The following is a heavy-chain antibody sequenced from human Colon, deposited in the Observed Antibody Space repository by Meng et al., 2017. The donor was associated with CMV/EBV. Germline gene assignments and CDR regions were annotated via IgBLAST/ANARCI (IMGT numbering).Heavy chain of an antibody. CDR2: IDGSNT. CDR3: AKMIFDIVPTKILGYFDY. Sequence: GESLKISCAAAGFTFGSYAMSWVRQAPGKGLEWLSTIDGSNTYYSDSVKGRFTISRDNSKNTLYLQMKSLRADDTADYYCAKMIFDIVPTKILGYFDYWGQGTLVTVSS. CDR1: GFTFGSYA. V-gene: IGHV3-23*05. J-gene: IGHJ4*02. D-gene: IGHD5-12*01.